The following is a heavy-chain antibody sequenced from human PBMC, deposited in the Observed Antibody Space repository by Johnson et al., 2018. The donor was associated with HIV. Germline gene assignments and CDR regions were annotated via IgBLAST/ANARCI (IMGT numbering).Heavy chain of an antibody. CDR1: GFTVSSNN. V-gene: IGHV3-20*04. CDR3: ARDFDTSGSLDAFDI. CDR2: INWNGGST. J-gene: IGHJ3*02. Sequence: MQLVESGGGLVQPGGSLRLSCAASGFTVSSNNMSWVRQAPGKGLEWVSGINWNGGSTGYADSVKGRFTISRDNAKNSLYLQMNSLRAEDTALYYCARDFDTSGSLDAFDIWGQGTMVTVSS. D-gene: IGHD3-22*01.